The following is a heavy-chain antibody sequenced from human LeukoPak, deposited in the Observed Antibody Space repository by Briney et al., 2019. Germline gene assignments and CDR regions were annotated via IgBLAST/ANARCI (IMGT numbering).Heavy chain of an antibody. Sequence: SETLSLTCTVSGGSVSSGSYYWSWIRQPPGKGLEWIGYIYYSGSTNYNPSLKGRVTISVDTSKNQFSLKLSSVTAADTAVYYCARDILRNYFDYWGQGTLVTVSS. J-gene: IGHJ4*02. V-gene: IGHV4-61*01. CDR1: GGSVSSGSYY. D-gene: IGHD3-9*01. CDR2: IYYSGST. CDR3: ARDILRNYFDY.